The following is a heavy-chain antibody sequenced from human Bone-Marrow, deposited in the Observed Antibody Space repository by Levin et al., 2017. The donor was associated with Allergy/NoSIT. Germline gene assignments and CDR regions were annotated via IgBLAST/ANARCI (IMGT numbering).Heavy chain of an antibody. Sequence: SVKVSCKASGGTFSRYGVSWVRQAPGQGLEWMGGIIPVLGTANYAQKFQGRVTITADESSSTAYMEVNSLRFEDTAVYYCARDVTLIRGIISSDVWGQGTTVTVSS. CDR1: GGTFSRYG. CDR2: IIPVLGTA. D-gene: IGHD3-10*01. CDR3: ARDVTLIRGIISSDV. V-gene: IGHV1-69*13. J-gene: IGHJ6*02.